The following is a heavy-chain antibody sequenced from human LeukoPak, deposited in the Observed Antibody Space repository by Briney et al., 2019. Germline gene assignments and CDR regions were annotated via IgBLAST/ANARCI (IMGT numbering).Heavy chain of an antibody. D-gene: IGHD6-13*01. J-gene: IGHJ4*02. CDR3: AKAHSSSWYGSGTGFDY. CDR2: ISYDGSNK. V-gene: IGHV3-30-3*01. CDR1: GFTFSSYA. Sequence: GGSLRLSCAASGFTFSSYAMHWVRQAPGKGLEWVAVISYDGSNKYYADSVKGRFTISRDNSKNTLYLQMNSLRAEDTALYYCAKAHSSSWYGSGTGFDYWGQGTLVTVSS.